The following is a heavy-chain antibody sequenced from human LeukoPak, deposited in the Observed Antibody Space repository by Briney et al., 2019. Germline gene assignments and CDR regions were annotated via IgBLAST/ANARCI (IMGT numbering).Heavy chain of an antibody. Sequence: GGSLRLSCVASEFSFSSHGMHWVRQAPGKGLGWVAVISYDTRSDYHVDSVKGRFTISRDNAKNSLYLQMNSLRAEDTAVYYCARDRRLYYYGMDVWGQGTTVTVSS. J-gene: IGHJ6*02. CDR3: ARDRRLYYYGMDV. V-gene: IGHV3-30*03. CDR2: ISYDTRSD. CDR1: EFSFSSHG.